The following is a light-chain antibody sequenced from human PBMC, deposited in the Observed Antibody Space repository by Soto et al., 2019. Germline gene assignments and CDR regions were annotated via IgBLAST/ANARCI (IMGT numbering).Light chain of an antibody. CDR1: QSVSSY. J-gene: IGKJ1*01. CDR2: DAF. CDR3: QQYNNWPLT. V-gene: IGKV3-15*01. Sequence: EIVLTQSPCTLSFSPWERSTLSFRASQSVSSYLAWYQQKPGQAPRLLIYDAFNRATGIPARFSGSGSGTEFTLTISSLQSEDFAVYYCQQYNNWPLTFGQGTKVDIK.